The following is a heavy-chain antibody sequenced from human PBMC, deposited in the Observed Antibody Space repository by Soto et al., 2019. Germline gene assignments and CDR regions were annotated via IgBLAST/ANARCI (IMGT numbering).Heavy chain of an antibody. CDR1: GGSISSGGYY. J-gene: IGHJ3*02. CDR2: IYYSVNT. V-gene: IGHV4-31*03. Sequence: KPSETLSLTCTVSGGSISSGGYYWSWILHHPGKGLEWIGYIYYSVNTYYNPSLKSRVTISVDTSKNRFSLKLSSVTAADTAVYYSARDVNYKYYYDRSGHACEIWGKEKMVSVSS. CDR3: ARDVNYKYYYDRSGHACEI. D-gene: IGHD3-22*01.